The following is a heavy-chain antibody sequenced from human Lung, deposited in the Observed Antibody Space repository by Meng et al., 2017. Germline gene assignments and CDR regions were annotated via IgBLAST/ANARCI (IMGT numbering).Heavy chain of an antibody. D-gene: IGHD4-11*01. Sequence: GQLQEGGEGLLKPSETLSLTCVVSGGSFSDYYWSWIRQPPGKGLEWIGEINHSGSTNYNPSLESRATISVDTSQNNLSLKLSSVTAADSAVYYCARGPTTMAHDFDYWGQGTLVTVSS. CDR2: INHSGST. J-gene: IGHJ4*02. CDR3: ARGPTTMAHDFDY. CDR1: GGSFSDYY. V-gene: IGHV4-34*01.